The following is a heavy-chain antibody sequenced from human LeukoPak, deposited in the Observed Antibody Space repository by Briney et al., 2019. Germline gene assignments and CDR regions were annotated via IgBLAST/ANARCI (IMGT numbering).Heavy chain of an antibody. CDR2: IYYSGST. D-gene: IGHD1-1*01. CDR3: ARHFGTTPHFDY. Sequence: ASETLSLTCTVSGGSISSSSYYWGWIRQPPGKGLEWIGSIYYSGSTYYNPSLKSRVTISVDTSKNQFSLKLSSVTAADTAVYFCARHFGTTPHFDYWGQGTLVTVSS. V-gene: IGHV4-39*01. CDR1: GGSISSSSYY. J-gene: IGHJ4*02.